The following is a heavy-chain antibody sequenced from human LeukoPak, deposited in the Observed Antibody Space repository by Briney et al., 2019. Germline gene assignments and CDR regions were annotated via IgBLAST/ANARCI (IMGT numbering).Heavy chain of an antibody. D-gene: IGHD6-25*01. Sequence: GGSLRLSCAASGFTLSRYGMHWVRQAPGKGLEWVAVIWYDGSKKYYADSVKGRFTISRDDSKNAVYLQMNSLGAEDTAIYYCAVGYSSAWHFDYWGQGTLVAVSS. CDR3: AVGYSSAWHFDY. CDR2: IWYDGSKK. CDR1: GFTLSRYG. V-gene: IGHV3-33*03. J-gene: IGHJ4*02.